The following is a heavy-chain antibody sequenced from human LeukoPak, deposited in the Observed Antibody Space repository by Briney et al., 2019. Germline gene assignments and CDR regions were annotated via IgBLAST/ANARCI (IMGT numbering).Heavy chain of an antibody. Sequence: ASVKVSCKASGGTFSSYAISWVRQAPGQGLEWMGGIIPIFGTANYAQKFQGRVTITTDESTSTAYMELSSLRSEDTAVYYFARVVDTAMVYYFDYWGQGTLVTVSS. V-gene: IGHV1-69*05. CDR1: GGTFSSYA. CDR3: ARVVDTAMVYYFDY. J-gene: IGHJ4*02. CDR2: IIPIFGTA. D-gene: IGHD5-18*01.